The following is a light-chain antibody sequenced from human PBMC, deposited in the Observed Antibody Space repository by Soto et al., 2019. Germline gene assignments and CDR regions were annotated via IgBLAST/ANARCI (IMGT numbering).Light chain of an antibody. V-gene: IGKV2-30*02. J-gene: IGKJ2*01. CDR3: MQGTHWPFT. CDR2: KVS. CDR1: QSLVHSDGDIY. Sequence: DVVMTQSSLSLPVTLGQPASISCRSSQSLVHSDGDIYLNWFQQRPGQSPRRLIYKVSNRDSGVPDSFSGSGSGTDFTLKISRVEAEDIGVYYCMQGTHWPFTFGQGTKLEIK.